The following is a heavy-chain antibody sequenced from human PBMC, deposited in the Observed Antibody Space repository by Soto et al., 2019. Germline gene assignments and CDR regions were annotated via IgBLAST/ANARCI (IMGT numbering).Heavy chain of an antibody. CDR2: IGGGGAT. J-gene: IGHJ4*02. CDR1: GFTFSTYV. D-gene: IGHD3-10*02. V-gene: IGHV3-23*01. Sequence: EVQLLDSGGGLVQPGGSLRLSCAASGFTFSTYVMSWVRQAPGKGLEWVSSIGGGGATFYADSVKGRFTISRDNSKNTMYLHMNSLRDDDMGIYYCATYPDGAYVPPYDYWGQGTLVTVSS. CDR3: ATYPDGAYVPPYDY.